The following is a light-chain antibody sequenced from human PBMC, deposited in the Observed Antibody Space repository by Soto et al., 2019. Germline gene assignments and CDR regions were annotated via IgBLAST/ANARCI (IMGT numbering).Light chain of an antibody. CDR2: AAS. J-gene: IGKJ1*01. CDR3: QQYNSYPWT. Sequence: DIQMTQSPSSLSASLGDGVTITCRASQGISNYLAWYQQKPGKVPKLLIYAASTLQSGVPSRFSGSGSGTEFTLTISSLQPDDFATYYCQQYNSYPWTFGQGTKVDI. V-gene: IGKV1-27*01. CDR1: QGISNY.